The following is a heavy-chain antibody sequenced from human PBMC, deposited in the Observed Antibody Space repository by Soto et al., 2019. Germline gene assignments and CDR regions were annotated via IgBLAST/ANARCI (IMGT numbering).Heavy chain of an antibody. CDR2: ISAYNGNT. J-gene: IGHJ3*02. D-gene: IGHD1-26*01. CDR3: ARDRCHRSRWYTWGSYYFFAFDI. V-gene: IGHV1-18*01. CDR1: GYTFTSYG. Sequence: ASVKVSCKASGYTFTSYGISWVRQAPGQGLEWMGWISAYNGNTNYAQKLQGRVTMTTDTSTSTAYMELRSLRSDDTAVYYCARDRCHRSRWYTWGSYYFFAFDIWGQGTMVTVSS.